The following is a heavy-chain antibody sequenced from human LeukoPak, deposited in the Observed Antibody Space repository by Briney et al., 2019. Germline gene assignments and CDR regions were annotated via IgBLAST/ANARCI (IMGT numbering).Heavy chain of an antibody. CDR2: IYYSGST. D-gene: IGHD6-19*01. Sequence: SETLSLTCTVSGGSISSSSYYWGWIRQPPGKGLEWIGSIYYSGSTYYNPSLKSRVTISVDTSKNQFSLKLSSVTAADTAVYYCARGVMSIAVAYYYFDYWGQGTLVTVSS. CDR1: GGSISSSSYY. CDR3: ARGVMSIAVAYYYFDY. J-gene: IGHJ4*02. V-gene: IGHV4-39*01.